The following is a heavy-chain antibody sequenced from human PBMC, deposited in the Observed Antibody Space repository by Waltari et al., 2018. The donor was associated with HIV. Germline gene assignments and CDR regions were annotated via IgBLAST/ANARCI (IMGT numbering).Heavy chain of an antibody. CDR2: IYTGGNI. CDR1: GYSFTAPF. V-gene: IGHV3-53*01. J-gene: IGHJ4*02. CDR3: ARGGPGGSQPFDH. D-gene: IGHD2-15*01. Sequence: EMQLAESGGGLAQPGKSLRLSCAASGYSFTAPFMGWIRQAPGKGLEWVSVIYTGGNILYADSVRGRFTISRDSSRNTLDLQMDNLRDEDTAVYYCARGGPGGSQPFDHWGQGTLVTVSS.